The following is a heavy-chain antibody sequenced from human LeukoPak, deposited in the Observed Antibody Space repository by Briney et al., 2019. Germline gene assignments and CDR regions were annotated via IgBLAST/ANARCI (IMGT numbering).Heavy chain of an antibody. CDR2: ISASGGST. D-gene: IGHD2-15*01. CDR3: SKDPCNGGSRYDYESDP. Sequence: PGGSLRLSCAASGFTFSTSAMTWVRQAPGKGLEWVSGISASGGSTYYADSVKGRFTISRDNSKNTLYLQVNSLRAEDTAIYYCSKDPCNGGSRYDYESDPWGQGTLVTVSS. J-gene: IGHJ5*02. CDR1: GFTFSTSA. V-gene: IGHV3-23*01.